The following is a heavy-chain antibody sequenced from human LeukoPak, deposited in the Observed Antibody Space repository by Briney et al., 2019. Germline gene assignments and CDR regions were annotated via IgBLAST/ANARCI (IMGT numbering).Heavy chain of an antibody. CDR1: GYTFTSYA. CDR3: ARDLTMAKGAFDI. J-gene: IGHJ3*02. Sequence: ASVKVSCKASGYTFTSYAMHWVRQAPGQRLEWMGWINAGNGNTKYSQKFQGRVTITRDTSASTAYMELSSLRSEDTAVYYCARDLTMAKGAFDIWGQGTMVTVSS. CDR2: INAGNGNT. D-gene: IGHD3-10*01. V-gene: IGHV1-3*01.